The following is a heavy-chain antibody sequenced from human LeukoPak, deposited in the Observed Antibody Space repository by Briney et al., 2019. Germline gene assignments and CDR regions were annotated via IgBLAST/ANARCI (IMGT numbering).Heavy chain of an antibody. J-gene: IGHJ4*02. CDR1: GYTFTGYY. V-gene: IGHV1-2*02. D-gene: IGHD3-22*01. CDR2: INPNSGGT. CDR3: ARSRSITMIATLLY. Sequence: ASVKVSCKASGYTFTGYYMHWVRQAPGQGLEWMGWINPNSGGTNYDQKVQVRVTMTRDTSISTAYMELSRLRSDDTAVYYCARSRSITMIATLLYWGQGTLVTVSS.